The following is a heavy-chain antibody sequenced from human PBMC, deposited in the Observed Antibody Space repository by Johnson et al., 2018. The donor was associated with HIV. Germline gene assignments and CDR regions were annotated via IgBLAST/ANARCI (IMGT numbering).Heavy chain of an antibody. CDR1: GFPISRFG. D-gene: IGHD6-25*01. CDR2: IWYDGSNK. V-gene: IGHV3-33*06. J-gene: IGHJ3*02. Sequence: QMLLVESGGGLVQPGGSLRLSCAASGFPISRFGMHWVRQAPGKGLEWVAVIWYDGSNKYYADSVKGRFTISRDNSKNTLYLQMNSLRAEDTAVYYCAKDSATDPFDIWGQGTMVTVSS. CDR3: AKDSATDPFDI.